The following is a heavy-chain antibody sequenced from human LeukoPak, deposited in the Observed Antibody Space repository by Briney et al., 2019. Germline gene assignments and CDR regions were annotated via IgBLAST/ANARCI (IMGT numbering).Heavy chain of an antibody. V-gene: IGHV3-21*01. CDR2: ISSGSSYI. D-gene: IGHD4-17*01. CDR1: GFTFSSYS. CDR3: AREAPTYYYYYGMDV. J-gene: IGHJ6*02. Sequence: KTGGSLRLSCAASGFTFSSYSMNWVRQAPGKGLEWVSSISSGSSYIYYADSVKGRFTISRDNAKNSLYLQMNSLRAEDTAVYYCAREAPTYYYYYGMDVWGQGTTVTVSS.